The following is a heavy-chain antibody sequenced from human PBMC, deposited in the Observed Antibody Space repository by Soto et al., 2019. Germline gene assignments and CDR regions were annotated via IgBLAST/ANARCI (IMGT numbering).Heavy chain of an antibody. CDR1: GYTFSSYD. V-gene: IGHV1-8*01. J-gene: IGHJ5*01. D-gene: IGHD3-10*01. Sequence: QVLLVQSGAEVKKPGASVKVSCKASGYTFSSYDIHWVRQTTGHGLEWMGWMNPNSGNTGYAQSFRGRVTMTRNTAIGTAYMELSSLRSEDTAIYYCARAYGAETFDFWGQGTRVTVSS. CDR3: ARAYGAETFDF. CDR2: MNPNSGNT.